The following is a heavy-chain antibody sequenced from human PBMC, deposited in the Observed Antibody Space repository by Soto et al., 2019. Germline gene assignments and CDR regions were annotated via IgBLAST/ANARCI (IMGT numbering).Heavy chain of an antibody. CDR3: ARESEDLHSTFDY. Sequence: GWSLRLSCAASGFTFTRYSMNLVRQAPGKGLEWVSPISSTTNYIYYADSMKGRFTVSRDNAKNSVYLEMNSLSAEDTAVYYCARESEDLHSTFDYWGQGTPVTVSP. J-gene: IGHJ4*02. CDR1: GFTFTRYS. CDR2: ISSTTNYI. V-gene: IGHV3-21*01.